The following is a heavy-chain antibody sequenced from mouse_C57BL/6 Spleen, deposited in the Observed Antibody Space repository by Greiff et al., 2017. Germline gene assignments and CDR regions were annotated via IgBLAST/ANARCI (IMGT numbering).Heavy chain of an antibody. Sequence: QVQLQQPGAELVKPGASVKLSCKASGYTFTSYWIQWVKQRPGQGLEWIGEIDPSDSYTNYNQKFKGKATLTEDTSSSTAYMQLSSLTSEDSAVYYCARSTGDWGQGTTLTVSS. CDR2: IDPSDSYT. CDR1: GYTFTSYW. V-gene: IGHV1-50*01. J-gene: IGHJ2*01. D-gene: IGHD6-1*01. CDR3: ARSTGD.